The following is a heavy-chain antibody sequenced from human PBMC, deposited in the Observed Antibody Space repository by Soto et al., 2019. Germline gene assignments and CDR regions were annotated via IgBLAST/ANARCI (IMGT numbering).Heavy chain of an antibody. CDR3: XXXXXXXXDX. V-gene: IGHV4-4*02. CDR1: GDSMSSSNW. Sequence: QVQLLESGPGLLKPSGTLSLTCTVSGDSMSSSNWWNWVRQPPGKGLEWIGEAHHSGRTNYNPSLKSRVTISVDRSQNHFSLXXTXXXXAXXXVXXXXXXXXXXXDXWGQGTLVTVSS. J-gene: IGHJ4*02. CDR2: AHHSGRT.